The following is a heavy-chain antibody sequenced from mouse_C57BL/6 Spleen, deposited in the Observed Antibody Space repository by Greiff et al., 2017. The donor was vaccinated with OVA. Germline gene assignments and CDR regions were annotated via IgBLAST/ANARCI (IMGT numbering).Heavy chain of an antibody. V-gene: IGHV1-82*01. Sequence: QVHVKQSGPELVKPGASVKISCKASGYAFSSSWMNWVKQRPGQGLEWIGRIYPGDGDTNYNGKFTGKATLTADKSSSTAYMQLSSLTSEDSAVYFCARGSYDYDGTMDYWGQGTSVTVSS. CDR1: GYAFSSSW. J-gene: IGHJ4*01. CDR3: ARGSYDYDGTMDY. D-gene: IGHD2-4*01. CDR2: IYPGDGDT.